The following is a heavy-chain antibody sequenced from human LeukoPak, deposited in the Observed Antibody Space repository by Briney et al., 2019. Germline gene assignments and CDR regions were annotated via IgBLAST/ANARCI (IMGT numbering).Heavy chain of an antibody. J-gene: IGHJ4*02. CDR2: IRSKLYGGTP. CDR1: GFNFGDNA. CDR3: CIGGNDYNHYPYAF. D-gene: IGHD4-11*01. Sequence: GGSLRLSCRGSGFNFGDNAMTWVRQAPGKGLEWVGFIRSKLYGGTPEYAASVKGRFTISRDDSMRFAFLQMDSLKTEDTAVYYCCIGGNDYNHYPYAFWGQGTRVTVSS. V-gene: IGHV3-49*04.